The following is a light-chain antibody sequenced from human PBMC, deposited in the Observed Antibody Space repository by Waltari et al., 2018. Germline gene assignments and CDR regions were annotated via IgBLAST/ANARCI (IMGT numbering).Light chain of an antibody. CDR3: QHYVRLPAT. CDR2: GAS. J-gene: IGKJ1*01. CDR1: QIVSRS. V-gene: IGKV3-20*01. Sequence: IVLTQSPGTLSLPAGECATLPCRASQIVSRSLAWYQQKPGQAPKRRIYGASTRATGIPDRFTGSWSGTDFSLTISSLEPEDFAIYFCQHYVRLPATFGQGTKVEIK.